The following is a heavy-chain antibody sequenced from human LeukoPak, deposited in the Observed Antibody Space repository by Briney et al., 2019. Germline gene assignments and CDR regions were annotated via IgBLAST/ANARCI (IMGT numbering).Heavy chain of an antibody. CDR2: LNWNGDKT. J-gene: IGHJ4*02. D-gene: IGHD3-16*02. CDR1: GLTFDDSD. Sequence: GGSLRLSCVASGLTFDDSDLSWVRQVPGKGLEWVCGLNWNGDKTVYADSVKGRFIISRDNAKNSLYLQMNSLRAEDTALYYCTRDAFGGVIAPYFHDWGQGTRVTVSS. V-gene: IGHV3-20*04. CDR3: TRDAFGGVIAPYFHD.